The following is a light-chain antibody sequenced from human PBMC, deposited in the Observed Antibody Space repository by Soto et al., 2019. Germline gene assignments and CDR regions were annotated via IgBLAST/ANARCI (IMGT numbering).Light chain of an antibody. Sequence: DIQMTQSPSSLSASVGDRVTITCRASQSISSYLNWYQQKPGKAPKILISAASSLQSGVPSRFSASEXATDXXLTISSLQPEDFATYYCQQIYSTPWTFGQGTKLEIK. CDR1: QSISSY. CDR3: QQIYSTPWT. CDR2: AAS. J-gene: IGKJ2*01. V-gene: IGKV1-39*01.